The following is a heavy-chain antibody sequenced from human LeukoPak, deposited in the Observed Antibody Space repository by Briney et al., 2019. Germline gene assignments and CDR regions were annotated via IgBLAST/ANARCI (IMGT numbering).Heavy chain of an antibody. CDR1: GGSINNYY. CDR3: ARHAPGCYDN. V-gene: IGHV4-59*08. J-gene: IGHJ4*02. Sequence: KPSETLSLTCTVSGGSINNYYWSWIRQPPGKGLEWIGYIYYSGSTSYNPSLKSRVTISVDTSKNQFSLKLSSVTDADTAVYYCARHAPGCYDNWGQGTLVTVSS. CDR2: IYYSGST. D-gene: IGHD2-15*01.